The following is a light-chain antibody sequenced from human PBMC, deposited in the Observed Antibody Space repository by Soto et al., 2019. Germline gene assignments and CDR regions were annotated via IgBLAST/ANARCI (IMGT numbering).Light chain of an antibody. CDR3: HQSRYTPPT. J-gene: IGKJ2*01. V-gene: IGKV1-39*01. Sequence: DIQMTQSPSSLSASIGDSITITCRASQSVSRYLSWFQQKPGKAPNLLIFGASSLQSGVPSRFSGSASGTEFTLTISSLVPDDFATYYCHQSRYTPPTFGQGTTVELK. CDR1: QSVSRY. CDR2: GAS.